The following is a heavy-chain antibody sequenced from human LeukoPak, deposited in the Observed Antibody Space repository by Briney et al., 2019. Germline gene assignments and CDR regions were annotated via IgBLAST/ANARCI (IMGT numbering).Heavy chain of an antibody. V-gene: IGHV3-11*01. J-gene: IGHJ6*02. CDR3: ARGPNHYDYYDLDV. Sequence: GGSLRLSCAASGFIFSDYYTSWIRQAPGRGVGWGSYISRSDTTVYYAASVKVRFTVSGADPKSSLYLQTNSLRAEDSAVYYCARGPNHYDYYDLDVWGQGTTVIVSS. CDR1: GFIFSDYY. CDR2: ISRSDTTV.